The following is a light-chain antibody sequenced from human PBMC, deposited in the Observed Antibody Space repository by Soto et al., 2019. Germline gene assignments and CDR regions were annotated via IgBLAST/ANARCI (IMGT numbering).Light chain of an antibody. J-gene: IGLJ2*01. CDR3: QSYDTGLTGHVL. CDR2: AST. CDR1: SSNIGAGFD. V-gene: IGLV1-40*01. Sequence: QSVLTQPPSVSGAPGQRVTISCSGNSSNIGAGFDVHWYQQLPGAAPKLLIYASTNRPSGVPDRFSGSKSDTSASLAITGLQIDDEADYYCQSYDTGLTGHVLFVRGTKLTVL.